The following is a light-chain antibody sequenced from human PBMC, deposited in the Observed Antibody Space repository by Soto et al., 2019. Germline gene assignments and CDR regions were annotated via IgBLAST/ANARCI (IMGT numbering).Light chain of an antibody. CDR1: QSLSSNN. J-gene: IGKJ4*01. CDR3: QQYDTSPLT. V-gene: IGKV3-20*01. Sequence: EIVLTQSPGTLTLSPGERATLSCRASQSLSSNNLAWYQQRPGQAPRLLIYAAASRAAGVPDRFSGRGSGTDFTLTITSLRTEEFAVYFCQQYDTSPLTFGEGTKVDIK. CDR2: AAA.